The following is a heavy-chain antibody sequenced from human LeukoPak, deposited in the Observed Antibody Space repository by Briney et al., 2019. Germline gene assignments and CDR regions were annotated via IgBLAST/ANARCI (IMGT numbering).Heavy chain of an antibody. V-gene: IGHV4-38-2*02. CDR2: IYHIGGT. Sequence: KPSETLSLTCSVSGYSINNGFYWGWIRQPPGKGLEWIGNIYHIGGTYYNPSLKSRITMSIDTSKNQFFLRLTSVTAADTAVYYCARDRGFGFGYNWSDPWGQGMLVTVS. CDR3: ARDRGFGFGYNWSDP. D-gene: IGHD3-10*01. J-gene: IGHJ5*02. CDR1: GYSINNGFY.